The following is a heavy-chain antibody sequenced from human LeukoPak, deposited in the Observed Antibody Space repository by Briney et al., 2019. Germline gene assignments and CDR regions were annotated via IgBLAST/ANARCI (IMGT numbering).Heavy chain of an antibody. Sequence: GESLKISCKGSGYSFTSYWIGWVRQMPGKGLEWMGIIYPGDSDTRYSPSFQGQVTISADKPISTAYLQWSSLKASDTAMYYCARHNYGSGSYYNHADYWGQGTLVTVSS. CDR2: IYPGDSDT. CDR1: GYSFTSYW. J-gene: IGHJ4*02. V-gene: IGHV5-51*01. D-gene: IGHD3-10*01. CDR3: ARHNYGSGSYYNHADY.